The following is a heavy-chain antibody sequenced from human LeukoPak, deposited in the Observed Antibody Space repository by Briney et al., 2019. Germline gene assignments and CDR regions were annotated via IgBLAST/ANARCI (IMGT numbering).Heavy chain of an antibody. V-gene: IGHV3-64*01. CDR1: GFTFSSNA. J-gene: IGHJ4*02. CDR2: ISSNGGST. CDR3: ARATRSYGDYSFDY. D-gene: IGHD4-17*01. Sequence: GGSLRLSCAASGFTFSSNAMHWVRQAPGKGLEYVSAISSNGGSTYYENSVKGRRTIARDNSKNTLYLQMGSRRAEDMAVYYCARATRSYGDYSFDYWGQGTLVTVSS.